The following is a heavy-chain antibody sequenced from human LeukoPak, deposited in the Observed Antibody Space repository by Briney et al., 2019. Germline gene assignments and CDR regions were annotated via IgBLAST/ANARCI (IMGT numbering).Heavy chain of an antibody. CDR3: ARDMSTRVTPISYAFDV. CDR1: ENTFNNYY. V-gene: IGHV1-46*02. J-gene: IGHJ3*01. D-gene: IGHD4-23*01. Sequence: ASVKVSCKASENTFNNYYMHWVRQAPGQGLEWLGIINPNGDLTNYAQTFQGRVTMTRDTSTTTLYMELSSLRSEDTAVYYCARDMSTRVTPISYAFDVWGQGTMVTVSS. CDR2: INPNGDLT.